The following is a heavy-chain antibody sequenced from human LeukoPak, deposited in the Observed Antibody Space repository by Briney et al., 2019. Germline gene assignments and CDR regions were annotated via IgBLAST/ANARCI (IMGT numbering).Heavy chain of an antibody. CDR2: IRYDGSNK. Sequence: GGSLRLSCAASGFTFSSYGMHWVRQAPGKGLEWVAFIRYDGSNKYYADSVKGRFTISRDNSKNALYLQMNSLRAEDTAVYYCARRRYYGSGKRAPPYYFDYWGQGTLVTVSS. CDR1: GFTFSSYG. V-gene: IGHV3-30*02. D-gene: IGHD3-10*01. J-gene: IGHJ4*02. CDR3: ARRRYYGSGKRAPPYYFDY.